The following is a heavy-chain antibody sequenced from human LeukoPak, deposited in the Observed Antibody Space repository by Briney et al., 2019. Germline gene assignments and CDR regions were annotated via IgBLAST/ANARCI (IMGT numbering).Heavy chain of an antibody. Sequence: GRSLRLSCAASGFTFSDYGMHWVRQAPGKGLEWVSSISKSSGYIYYADSVKGRFTISRDNAKNSLYLQINSLRAEDTAVYYCARDFEGIYYYGMDVWGQGTTVTVSS. D-gene: IGHD3-10*01. J-gene: IGHJ6*02. CDR2: ISKSSGYI. CDR3: ARDFEGIYYYGMDV. V-gene: IGHV3-21*06. CDR1: GFTFSDYG.